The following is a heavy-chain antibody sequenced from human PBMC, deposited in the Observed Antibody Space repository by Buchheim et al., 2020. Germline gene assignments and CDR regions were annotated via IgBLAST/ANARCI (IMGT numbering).Heavy chain of an antibody. CDR2: ISSSSSTI. CDR3: ARRDVRSYYYYGMDV. CDR1: GFTFSSYS. D-gene: IGHD4-17*01. V-gene: IGHV3-48*04. J-gene: IGHJ6*02. Sequence: EVQLVESGGGLVQPGGSLRLSCAASGFTFSSYSMNWVRQAPGKGLEWVSYISSSSSTIYYADSVKGRFTISRDNAKNSLYLPMNSLRAEDTAVYYCARRDVRSYYYYGMDVWGQGTT.